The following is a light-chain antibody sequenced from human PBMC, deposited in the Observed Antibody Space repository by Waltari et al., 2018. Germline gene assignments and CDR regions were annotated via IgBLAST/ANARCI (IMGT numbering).Light chain of an antibody. V-gene: IGLV7-43*01. CDR3: LLYYGGAHWV. Sequence: QTVVTQEPSLTVSPGGTVTLTCTSRAGTVTSGYYPNWFQQKPGQSPRALIFSTSNTHSWTPTRFSGSLLGGKATLTLSGVQPEDEAEYFCLLYYGGAHWVFGVGTKLTVL. CDR2: STS. CDR1: AGTVTSGYY. J-gene: IGLJ3*02.